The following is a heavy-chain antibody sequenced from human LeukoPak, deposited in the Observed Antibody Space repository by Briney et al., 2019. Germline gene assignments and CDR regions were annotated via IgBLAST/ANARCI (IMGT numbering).Heavy chain of an antibody. CDR2: ISAYNGNT. J-gene: IGHJ4*02. CDR1: GYTFTSYG. Sequence: ASVTVSFMASGYTFTSYGISWVRQAPGQGLEWMGWISAYNGNTNYAQKLQGRVTITTDTSTSTAYMELRSMRSDDTAVYYCEKSHYGSVSYYNYYFDYWGQGTLVTVSS. CDR3: EKSHYGSVSYYNYYFDY. V-gene: IGHV1-18*01. D-gene: IGHD3-10*01.